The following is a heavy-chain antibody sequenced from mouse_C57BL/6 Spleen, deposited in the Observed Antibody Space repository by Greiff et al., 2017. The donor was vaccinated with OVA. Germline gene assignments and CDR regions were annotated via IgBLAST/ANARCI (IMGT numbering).Heavy chain of an antibody. CDR2: ISSGGDYI. CDR1: GFTFSSYA. CDR3: TRDGATSYYFDY. J-gene: IGHJ2*01. V-gene: IGHV5-9-1*02. D-gene: IGHD2-3*01. Sequence: EVKLVESGEGLVKPGGSLKLSCAASGFTFSSYAMSWVRQTPEKRLEWVAYISSGGDYIYYADPVKGRFTISRDNARNTLYLQMSSLKSEDTAMYYCTRDGATSYYFDYWGQGTTLTVSS.